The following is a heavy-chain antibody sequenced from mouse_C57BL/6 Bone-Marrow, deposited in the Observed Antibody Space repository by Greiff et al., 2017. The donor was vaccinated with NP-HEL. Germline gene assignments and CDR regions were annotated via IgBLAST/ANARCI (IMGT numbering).Heavy chain of an antibody. J-gene: IGHJ2*01. CDR1: GFTFSSYA. CDR2: ISDGGSYT. Sequence: EVMLVESGGGLVKPGGSLKLSCAASGFTFSSYAMSWVRQTPEKRLEWVATISDGGSYTYYPDNLKGRFTFSRDNAKNNLYLQMSHLKSEDTAMYYCARVPPYFDYWGQGTTLTVSS. V-gene: IGHV5-4*03. CDR3: ARVPPYFDY.